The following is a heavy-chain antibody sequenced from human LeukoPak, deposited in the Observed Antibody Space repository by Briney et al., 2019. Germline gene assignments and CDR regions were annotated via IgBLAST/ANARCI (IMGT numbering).Heavy chain of an antibody. CDR2: ISSTSAYI. D-gene: IGHD5-18*01. J-gene: IGHJ6*03. Sequence: GGSLRLSCVASGFAFSTYSMIWVRQAPGKGLEWVSTISSTSAYIYYADSLKGRFTISRDNAKNSLYLQTNSLRAEDSAVYYCARGGYSHGRYYYYMDVWGIGTAVTVSS. CDR1: GFAFSTYS. CDR3: ARGGYSHGRYYYYMDV. V-gene: IGHV3-21*06.